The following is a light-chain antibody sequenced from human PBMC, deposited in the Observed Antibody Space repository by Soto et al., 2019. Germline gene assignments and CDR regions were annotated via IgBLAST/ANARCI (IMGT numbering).Light chain of an antibody. Sequence: DIVMTQSPDSLAVSLGERATINCKSSQSVLYSPNNKNYLAWYQQKPGQPPKLLVYWASTRESGVPDRFSGSGSGTDFTLTIRSLQAEDAAVYYCHRYHAAPHTVGQGTKVEIK. CDR1: QSVLYSPNNKNY. CDR3: HRYHAAPHT. CDR2: WAS. V-gene: IGKV4-1*01. J-gene: IGKJ1*01.